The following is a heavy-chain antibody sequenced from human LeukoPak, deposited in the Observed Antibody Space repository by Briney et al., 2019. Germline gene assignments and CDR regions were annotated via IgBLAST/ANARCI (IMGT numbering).Heavy chain of an antibody. CDR3: ARVGSGWSLDY. CDR1: GFTFKHYM. J-gene: IGHJ4*02. D-gene: IGHD6-19*01. CDR2: ISSTGAHI. V-gene: IGHV3-21*01. Sequence: PGGSLRLSCAPSGFTFKHYMMNWVRQALGKRLEWVSSISSTGAHIYYADSVKGRFTISRDNANNSLILQMNSLRGEDTAVYYCARVGSGWSLDYWGQGTLVTVSS.